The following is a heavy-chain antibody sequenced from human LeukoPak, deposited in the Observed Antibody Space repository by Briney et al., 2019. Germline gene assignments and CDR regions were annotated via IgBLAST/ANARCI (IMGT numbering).Heavy chain of an antibody. J-gene: IGHJ3*02. V-gene: IGHV3-30*18. CDR2: ISYDGSNK. CDR1: GFTFSSYG. Sequence: GSSLRLSCEASGFTFSSYGMHWVRQAPGKGLEWVAVISYDGSNKYYADSVKGRFTISRDNSKNTLYLQMNSLRAEDTAVYYCANDDTRALDAFDIWGQGTMVTVSS. CDR3: ANDDTRALDAFDI. D-gene: IGHD2-2*02.